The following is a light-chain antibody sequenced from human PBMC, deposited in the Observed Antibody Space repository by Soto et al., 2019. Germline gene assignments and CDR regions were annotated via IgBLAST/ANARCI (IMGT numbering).Light chain of an antibody. CDR1: QTVNRNY. J-gene: IGKJ2*01. CDR3: HQYDMAPYT. CDR2: GVS. V-gene: IGKV3-20*01. Sequence: EIVLTQSPGTLSLSPGERATLSCGASQTVNRNYVAWHQQKPGQAPRLLIYGVSTRATGVPDRFSGSGSGTDFTLTISRLEAEDFAVYYCHQYDMAPYTFGQGTKLEIK.